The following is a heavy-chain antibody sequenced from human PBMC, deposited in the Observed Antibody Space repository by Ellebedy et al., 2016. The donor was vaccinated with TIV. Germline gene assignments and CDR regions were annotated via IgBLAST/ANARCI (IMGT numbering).Heavy chain of an antibody. J-gene: IGHJ4*02. D-gene: IGHD4-17*01. CDR3: ARIHAAMARDYGDDDYYFDY. V-gene: IGHV2-70*01. CDR1: GFSLSTSGMC. CDR2: INWDDDK. Sequence: SGPTLVXPTQTLTLTCTFSGFSLSTSGMCVSWIRQPPGKALEWLALINWDDDKYYSTSLKTRLTISKDTSKNQVVLTMTNMDPVDTATYYCARIHAAMARDYGDDDYYFDYWGQGTLVTVSS.